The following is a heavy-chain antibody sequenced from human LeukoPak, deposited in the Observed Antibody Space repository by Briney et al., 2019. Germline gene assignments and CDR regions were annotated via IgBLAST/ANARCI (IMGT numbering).Heavy chain of an antibody. J-gene: IGHJ4*02. Sequence: SETLSLTCTVSGGSVSSGSYYWSWIRQPPGKGLEWIGYIYYSGSTNYNPSLKSRVTISVDTSKNQFSLKLSSVTAADTAVYYCARVSYYYDSSGYSHFDYWGQGTLVTVSS. V-gene: IGHV4-61*01. CDR3: ARVSYYYDSSGYSHFDY. CDR1: GGSVSSGSYY. CDR2: IYYSGST. D-gene: IGHD3-22*01.